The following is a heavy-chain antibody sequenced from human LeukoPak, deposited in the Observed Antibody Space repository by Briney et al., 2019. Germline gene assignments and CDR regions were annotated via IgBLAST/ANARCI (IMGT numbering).Heavy chain of an antibody. CDR1: GGTFSSYA. Sequence: GASVKVSCKASGGTFSSYAISWVRQAPGQGLEWMGGIIPIFGTANYAQKFQGRVTITADKSTSTAYMELSSLRSEDTAVYYCARGPIPEVYYYMDVWGKGTTVAVSS. V-gene: IGHV1-69*06. CDR3: ARGPIPEVYYYMDV. D-gene: IGHD1-14*01. CDR2: IIPIFGTA. J-gene: IGHJ6*03.